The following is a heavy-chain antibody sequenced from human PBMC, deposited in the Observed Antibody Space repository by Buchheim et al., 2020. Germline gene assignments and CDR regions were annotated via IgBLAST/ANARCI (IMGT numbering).Heavy chain of an antibody. D-gene: IGHD3-16*01. CDR3: ARDVGSWYFDY. J-gene: IGHJ4*02. CDR1: GFTFSSYA. Sequence: EVQLLESGGGLVQPGGSLRLSCAASGFTFSSYAMSWVRQAPGKGLEWVSYISLSAGTMYYAESVKGRFAISRDNARNSLYLQMNSLRGEDTAVYYCARDVGSWYFDYWGQGAL. V-gene: IGHV3-48*01. CDR2: ISLSAGTM.